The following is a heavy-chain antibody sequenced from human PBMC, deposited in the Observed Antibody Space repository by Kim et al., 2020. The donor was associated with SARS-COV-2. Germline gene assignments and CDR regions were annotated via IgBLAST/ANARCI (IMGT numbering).Heavy chain of an antibody. CDR3: ARRPVYYYGSGSYYKSEGYYFDY. CDR2: INHSGST. CDR1: GGSFSGYY. V-gene: IGHV4-34*01. D-gene: IGHD3-10*01. Sequence: SETLSLTCAVYGGSFSGYYWSWIRQPPGKGLEWIGEINHSGSTNYNPSLKSRVTISVDTSKNQFSLKLSSVTAADTAVYYCARRPVYYYGSGSYYKSEGYYFDYWGQGTLVTVSS. J-gene: IGHJ4*02.